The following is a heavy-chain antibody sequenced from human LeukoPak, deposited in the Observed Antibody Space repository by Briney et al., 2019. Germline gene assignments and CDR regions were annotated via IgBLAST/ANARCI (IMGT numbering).Heavy chain of an antibody. D-gene: IGHD3-10*01. V-gene: IGHV3-9*01. CDR2: ISWNGGII. J-gene: IGHJ4*02. CDR3: AKGGLRLYFGQFHY. CDR1: GFTFDNYA. Sequence: PGGSLRLSCAASGFTFDNYAMHWVRKVPGKGLEWVSGISWNGGIIGYADSVKGRFTISRDRAKNSLYLQMNSLRVEDTALYYCAKGGLRLYFGQFHYWGQGTLVTVSS.